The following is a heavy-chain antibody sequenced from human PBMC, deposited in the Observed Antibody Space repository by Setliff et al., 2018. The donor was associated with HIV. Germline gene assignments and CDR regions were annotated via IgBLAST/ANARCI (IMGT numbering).Heavy chain of an antibody. CDR2: VYTSGNT. CDR3: ARGLSFYDPGGFDY. J-gene: IGHJ4*02. CDR1: GDSISSYS. D-gene: IGHD3-22*01. V-gene: IGHV4-4*09. Sequence: SETLSLTCTVSGDSISSYSWNWIRQPPGRGLEWIGYVYTSGNTNYDPSLKSRVTISVDTSKNQFSLKLSSVTAADTAVYYCARGLSFYDPGGFDYWGQGTLVTVSS.